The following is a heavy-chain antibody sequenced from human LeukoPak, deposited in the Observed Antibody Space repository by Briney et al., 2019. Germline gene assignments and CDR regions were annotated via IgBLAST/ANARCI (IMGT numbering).Heavy chain of an antibody. CDR2: VSCDGSNK. D-gene: IGHD4-17*01. Sequence: TGGSLRLSCAASGVIFNNFAFHWVRQAPGKGLEWVAAVSCDGSNKYYADSVRGRLTISRDNSKNTLYLQMNSLRAVDTAVYYCARAGRADGDYHYFDYWGQGTLVTVSS. CDR1: GVIFNNFA. J-gene: IGHJ4*02. V-gene: IGHV3-30-3*01. CDR3: ARAGRADGDYHYFDY.